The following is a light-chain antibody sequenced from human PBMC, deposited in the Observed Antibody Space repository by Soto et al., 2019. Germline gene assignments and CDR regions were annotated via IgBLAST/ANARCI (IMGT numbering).Light chain of an antibody. J-gene: IGLJ2*01. CDR2: NNN. CDR1: SSNIESNW. V-gene: IGLV1-47*02. Sequence: QSVVTQAPSVSGTPGQRVTISCSGSSSNIESNWVYWYQQLPGTAPKLLIYNNNQRPSGVPDRFSDSKFDTSASLAITGLRPNDEADYYCPTWNDHPYTLIIGGGTRLTVL. CDR3: PTWNDHPYTLI.